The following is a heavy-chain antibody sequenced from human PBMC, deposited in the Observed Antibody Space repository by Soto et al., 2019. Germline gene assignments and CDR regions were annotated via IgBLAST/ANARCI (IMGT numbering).Heavy chain of an antibody. CDR2: ISAYNGNT. Sequence: ASVKVSCKASGYTFTSYGISWVRQAPGQGLEWMGWISAYNGNTNYAQKLQGRVTMTTDTSTSTAYMELRSLRSDDTAVYYCARTHPILYSGHDWIWFDPWGQRTLVTVSS. V-gene: IGHV1-18*01. CDR1: GYTFTSYG. D-gene: IGHD5-12*01. J-gene: IGHJ5*02. CDR3: ARTHPILYSGHDWIWFDP.